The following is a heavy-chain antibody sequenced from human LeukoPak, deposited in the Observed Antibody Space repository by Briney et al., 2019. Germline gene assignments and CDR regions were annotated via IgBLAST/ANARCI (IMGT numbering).Heavy chain of an antibody. J-gene: IGHJ3*02. D-gene: IGHD2-15*01. CDR2: FDPEDGET. V-gene: IGHV1-24*01. CDR1: GYTLTELS. Sequence: ALVTVSCTVSGYTLTELSMHWVRQAPGKGLEWMGGFDPEDGETIYAQKFQGRVTMTEDTSTDTAYMELSSLRSEDTAVYYCATLGSSLLIPDAFDIWGQGTMVTVSS. CDR3: ATLGSSLLIPDAFDI.